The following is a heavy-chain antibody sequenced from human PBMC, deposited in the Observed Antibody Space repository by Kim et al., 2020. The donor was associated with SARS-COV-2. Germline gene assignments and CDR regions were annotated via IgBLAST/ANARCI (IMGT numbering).Heavy chain of an antibody. V-gene: IGHV3-23*01. D-gene: IGHD3-10*01. Sequence: GGSLRLSCAASGFTFSSYAMSWVRQAPGKGLEWVSAISGSGGSTYYADSVKGRFTISRDNSKNTLYLQMNSLRAEDTAVYYCAKDPFAITMVRGVIIKDDNWFDPWGQGTLVTVSS. CDR2: ISGSGGST. J-gene: IGHJ5*02. CDR3: AKDPFAITMVRGVIIKDDNWFDP. CDR1: GFTFSSYA.